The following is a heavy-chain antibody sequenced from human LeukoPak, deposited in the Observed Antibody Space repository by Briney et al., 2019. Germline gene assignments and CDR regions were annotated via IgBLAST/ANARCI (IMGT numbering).Heavy chain of an antibody. J-gene: IGHJ4*02. V-gene: IGHV4-39*01. Sequence: TSETLSLTCTVSGGSISSSSKYWGWIRRSPGKGLEWIGNFFYSGITYYNPSLKSRVTISVDTSKNQFSLNLRSVTAADTAVYYCARHLGMSTMDYWGQGTLVTVSS. CDR1: GGSISSSSKY. D-gene: IGHD5/OR15-5a*01. CDR2: FFYSGIT. CDR3: ARHLGMSTMDY.